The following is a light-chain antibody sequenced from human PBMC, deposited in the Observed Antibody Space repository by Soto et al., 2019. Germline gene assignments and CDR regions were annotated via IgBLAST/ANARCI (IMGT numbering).Light chain of an antibody. Sequence: QSALTQPPSASGSPGQSVTISCTGTSSDVGGYNYVSWYQQHPGKAPKLMGFEVSKRPSGVPDRFSGSKSGNTASLTVSGLQAEDEADYYCASYAGSINWVFGGGTKVTVL. CDR3: ASYAGSINWV. CDR2: EVS. V-gene: IGLV2-8*01. J-gene: IGLJ3*02. CDR1: SSDVGGYNY.